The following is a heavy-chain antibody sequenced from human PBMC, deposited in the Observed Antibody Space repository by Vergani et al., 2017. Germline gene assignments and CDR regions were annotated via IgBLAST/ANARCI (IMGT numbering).Heavy chain of an antibody. D-gene: IGHD3-3*01. CDR1: GGSFSGYY. V-gene: IGHV4-34*01. J-gene: IGHJ6*03. CDR2: INHSGST. CDR3: ARVWVGYDFWAVDTKPPYYYYMDV. Sequence: QVQLQQWGAGLLKPSETLSLTCAVYGGSFSGYYWSWIRQPPGKGLEWIGEINHSGSTNYNPSLKSRVTISVDTSKNQFSLKLSSVTAADTAVYYCARVWVGYDFWAVDTKPPYYYYMDVWGKGTTVTVSS.